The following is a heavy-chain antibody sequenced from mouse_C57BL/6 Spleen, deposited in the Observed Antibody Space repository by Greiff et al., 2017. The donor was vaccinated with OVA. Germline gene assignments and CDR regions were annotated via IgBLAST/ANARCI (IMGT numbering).Heavy chain of an antibody. V-gene: IGHV1-81*01. D-gene: IGHD1-1*01. J-gene: IGHJ2*01. CDR3: AVTTVVAPNY. Sequence: QVHVKQSGAELARPGASVKLSCKASGYTFTSYGISWVKQRTGQGLEWIGEIYPRSGNTYYNEKFKGKATLTADKSSSTAYMELRSLTSEDSAVYFCAVTTVVAPNYWGQGTTLTVSS. CDR2: IYPRSGNT. CDR1: GYTFTSYG.